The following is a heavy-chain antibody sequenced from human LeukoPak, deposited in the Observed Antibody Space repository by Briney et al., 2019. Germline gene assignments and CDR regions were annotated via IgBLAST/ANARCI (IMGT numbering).Heavy chain of an antibody. J-gene: IGHJ6*03. V-gene: IGHV1-69*05. CDR2: IIPIFGTA. D-gene: IGHD1-1*01. Sequence: ASVKVSCKASGGTFISYAISWVRQAPGQGLEWMGGIIPIFGTANYAQKFQGRVTITTDESTSTAYMELSSLRSEDTAVYYCARDRSSGTTFYYYYMDAWGKGTTVTVSS. CDR3: ARDRSSGTTFYYYYMDA. CDR1: GGTFISYA.